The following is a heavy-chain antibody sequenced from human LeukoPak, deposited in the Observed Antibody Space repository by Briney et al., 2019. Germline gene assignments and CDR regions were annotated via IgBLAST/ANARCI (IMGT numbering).Heavy chain of an antibody. V-gene: IGHV3-11*01. D-gene: IGHD2-2*01. J-gene: IGHJ6*02. CDR3: ARDRVVVVPYGMDV. CDR2: ISSSGSTI. Sequence: PGGSLRLSCAASGFTFSDYYMTWIRQAPGKGLEWVSYISSSGSTIYYADSVKGRFTISRDNAKNSLYLQMNSLRAEDTAVYYCARDRVVVVPYGMDVLGQGTTVTVSS. CDR1: GFTFSDYY.